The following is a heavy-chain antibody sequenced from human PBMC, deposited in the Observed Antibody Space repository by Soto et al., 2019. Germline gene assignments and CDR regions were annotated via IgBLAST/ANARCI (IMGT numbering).Heavy chain of an antibody. CDR1: GGSISSGGYY. J-gene: IGHJ5*02. D-gene: IGHD3-22*01. V-gene: IGHV4-31*03. CDR2: IYYSGST. Sequence: QVQLQESGPGLVKPSQTLSLTCTVSGGSISSGGYYWSWIRQHPGKGLEWIGYIYYSGSTYYNPSXXSRGTISVDTXXNXFXXQLSSVTAADTAVYYCARDFQAYYYDSSGEGWFDPWGQGTLVTVTS. CDR3: ARDFQAYYYDSSGEGWFDP.